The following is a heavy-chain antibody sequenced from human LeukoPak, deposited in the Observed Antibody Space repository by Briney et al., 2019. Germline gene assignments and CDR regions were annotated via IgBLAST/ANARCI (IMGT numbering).Heavy chain of an antibody. CDR1: GGSFSGYY. CDR3: AREGGRYYYDSSGYYHVGYFDY. CDR2: IYTSGST. Sequence: SETLSLTCAVYGGSFSGYYWSWIRQPAGKGLEWIGRIYTSGSTNYNPSLKSRVTMSVDTSKNQFSLKLSSVTAADTAVYYCAREGGRYYYDSSGYYHVGYFDYWGQGTLVTVSS. V-gene: IGHV4-4*07. J-gene: IGHJ4*02. D-gene: IGHD3-22*01.